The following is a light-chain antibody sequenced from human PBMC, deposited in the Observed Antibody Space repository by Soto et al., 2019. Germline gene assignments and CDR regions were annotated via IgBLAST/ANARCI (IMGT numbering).Light chain of an antibody. CDR1: QSVSSN. CDR2: GAS. V-gene: IGKV3-15*01. CDR3: QQYNNWPRT. Sequence: EIVMTQSPATLSVSPGERATLSCRASQSVSSNLAWYQQKPGQAPRLLIYGASTRATAIPDRFSGSGSWTEFTLTISSLQSEDFAVYYCQQYNNWPRTFGQGTKVEIK. J-gene: IGKJ1*01.